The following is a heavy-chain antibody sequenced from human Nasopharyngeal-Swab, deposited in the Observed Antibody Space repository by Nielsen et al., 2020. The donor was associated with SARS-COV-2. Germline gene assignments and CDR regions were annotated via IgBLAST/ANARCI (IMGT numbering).Heavy chain of an antibody. CDR3: ARSRAALLWFGESRHLFDY. J-gene: IGHJ4*02. V-gene: IGHV4-34*01. CDR2: INHSGST. Sequence: GSLRLSCAVYGGSFSGYYWSWIRQPPGKGLEWIGEINHSGSTNYNPSLKSRVTVSVDTSKNQFSLKLSSVTAADTAVYYCARSRAALLWFGESRHLFDYWGQGTLVTVSS. D-gene: IGHD3-10*01. CDR1: GGSFSGYY.